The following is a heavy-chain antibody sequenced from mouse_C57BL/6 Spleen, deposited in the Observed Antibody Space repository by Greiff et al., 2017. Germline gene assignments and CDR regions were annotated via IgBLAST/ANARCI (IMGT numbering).Heavy chain of an antibody. CDR2: VDPEAGDT. CDR1: GFNIKDYY. CDR3: TTTAQATAY. V-gene: IGHV14-1*01. J-gene: IGHJ3*01. D-gene: IGHD3-2*02. Sequence: VQLQQSGAELVRPGASVKLSCTASGFNIKDYYMHWVKPRPEQGLEWIGRVDPEAGDTEYAPKFQGKAHLTADTSSNTAYLQLSRLTSEDTAVYYCTTTAQATAYWGQGTLVTVSA.